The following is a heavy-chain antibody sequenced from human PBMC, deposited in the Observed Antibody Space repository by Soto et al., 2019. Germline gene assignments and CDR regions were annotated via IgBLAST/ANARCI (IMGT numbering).Heavy chain of an antibody. V-gene: IGHV4-30-4*01. D-gene: IGHD1-7*01. Sequence: NPSETLSLTCFVSGASPNSGDYYWTWIRQSPGKGLEWIGYIFHSGSTYYNPSLSSRLTMSLDTSNNEFSLKLRSVTAADTAVYFCAREANWNYEVGNYFDSWGQGIRVTVSS. CDR2: IFHSGST. J-gene: IGHJ4*02. CDR3: AREANWNYEVGNYFDS. CDR1: GASPNSGDYY.